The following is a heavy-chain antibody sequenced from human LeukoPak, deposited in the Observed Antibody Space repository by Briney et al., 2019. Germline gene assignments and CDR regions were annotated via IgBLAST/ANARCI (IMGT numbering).Heavy chain of an antibody. Sequence: SSETLSLTCTVSGGSISSYYWSWIRQPPGKGLEWIGYIYYSGSTNYNPSLKSRVTISVDTSKNQFSLKLSSVTAADTAVYYCARAQTTYYDFWSGYYYDYWGQGTLVTVSS. CDR3: ARAQTTYYDFWSGYYYDY. D-gene: IGHD3-3*01. CDR2: IYYSGST. J-gene: IGHJ4*02. CDR1: GGSISSYY. V-gene: IGHV4-59*01.